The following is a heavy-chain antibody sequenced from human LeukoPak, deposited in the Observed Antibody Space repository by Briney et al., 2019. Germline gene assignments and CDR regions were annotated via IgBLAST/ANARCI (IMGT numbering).Heavy chain of an antibody. CDR2: IRYDGSNE. Sequence: GGSLRLSCAASGFTFSSYAMHWVRQAPGKGLEWVSFIRYDGSNEYYADSVTGRFTISRDNSKNTLYLQMHSLRAEDTAVYYCAKDADYNLWSGYLDCWGQGTLVTVSS. J-gene: IGHJ4*02. V-gene: IGHV3-30*02. CDR1: GFTFSSYA. CDR3: AKDADYNLWSGYLDC. D-gene: IGHD3-3*01.